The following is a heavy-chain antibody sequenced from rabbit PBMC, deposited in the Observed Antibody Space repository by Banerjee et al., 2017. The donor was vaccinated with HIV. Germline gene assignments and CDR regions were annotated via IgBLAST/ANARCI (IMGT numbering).Heavy chain of an antibody. CDR2: IDIGDSST. CDR1: GFDFSSYYM. CDR3: ARDLAGVIGWNFGL. V-gene: IGHV1S45*01. J-gene: IGHJ4*01. Sequence: QEQLKESGGGLVQPGGSLKLSCKASGFDFSSYYMSWVRQAPGKGLEWIACIDIGDSSTYYASWARGRFTISKTSSTTVTLQMTSLTAADTATYFCARDLAGVIGWNFGLWGPGTLVTVS. D-gene: IGHD4-1*01.